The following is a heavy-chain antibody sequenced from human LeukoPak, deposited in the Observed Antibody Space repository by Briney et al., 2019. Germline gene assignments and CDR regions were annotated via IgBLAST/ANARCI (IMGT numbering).Heavy chain of an antibody. Sequence: GAPVKVSCKASGYTLTGYYMHWVRQAPGQRVEWMGWINPNSGGTNYAQKFQGRVTMTRDTSISTAYMELSRLRSDDTAVYYCARVSDYYYYMDVWGKGTTVTVSS. CDR2: INPNSGGT. V-gene: IGHV1-2*02. CDR3: ARVSDYYYYMDV. CDR1: GYTLTGYY. J-gene: IGHJ6*03.